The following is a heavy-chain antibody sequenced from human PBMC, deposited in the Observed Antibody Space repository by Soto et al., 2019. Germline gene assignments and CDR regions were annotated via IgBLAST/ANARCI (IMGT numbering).Heavy chain of an antibody. J-gene: IGHJ4*02. CDR1: GFPFTSYG. D-gene: IGHD3-10*01. Sequence: QVQLVESGGGVVQPGRSLRLSCAASGFPFTSYGMHWVREGPDKGLEWVAIISYDGSDKYYADSVKGRFTISRDNSKNPLYLQINSLGPEDTALYYCVGGQYYFDYRGQGTLVIASS. V-gene: IGHV3-30*03. CDR2: ISYDGSDK. CDR3: VGGQYYFDY.